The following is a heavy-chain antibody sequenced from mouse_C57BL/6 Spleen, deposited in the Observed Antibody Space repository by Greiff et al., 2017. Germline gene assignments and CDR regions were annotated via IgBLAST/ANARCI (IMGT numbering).Heavy chain of an antibody. D-gene: IGHD1-1*01. V-gene: IGHV5-4*01. CDR1: GFTFSSYA. Sequence: EVQLVESGGGLVKPGGSLKLSCAASGFTFSSYAMSWVRQTPEKRLEWVATISDGGSYTYYPDNVKGRFTISRDNAQNNLYLQMSHLKSEDTAMYYCARDYYGTLYYFDYWGQGTTLTVSS. CDR3: ARDYYGTLYYFDY. CDR2: ISDGGSYT. J-gene: IGHJ2*01.